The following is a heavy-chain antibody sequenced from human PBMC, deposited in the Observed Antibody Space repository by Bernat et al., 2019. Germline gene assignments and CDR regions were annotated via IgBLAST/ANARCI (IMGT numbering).Heavy chain of an antibody. Sequence: EVQLVESGGGLVQPGRSLRLSCTASGFTFGDYAMSWFRQAPGKGLEWVGFIRSKAYGGTTEYAASVKGRFTISRDDSKSIAYLQMNSLKTEDTAVYYCTRDQGKSWFGDLNSFDYWGQGTLVTVSS. CDR3: TRDQGKSWFGDLNSFDY. J-gene: IGHJ4*02. CDR1: GFTFGDYA. D-gene: IGHD3-10*01. V-gene: IGHV3-49*03. CDR2: IRSKAYGGTT.